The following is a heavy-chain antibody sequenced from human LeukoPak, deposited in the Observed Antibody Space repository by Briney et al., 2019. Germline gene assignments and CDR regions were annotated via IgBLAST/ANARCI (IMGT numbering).Heavy chain of an antibody. J-gene: IGHJ4*02. CDR3: VKDYYDSSGYLDN. D-gene: IGHD3-22*01. CDR2: ISNNGGST. CDR1: GFTFSRYA. Sequence: TGGSLRLSCSASGFTFSRYAMHWVRQAPGKGLQYVSTISNNGGSTYYADSVKGRFTISRDNSKNTLYLQMSSLRAEDTALYYCVKDYYDSSGYLDNWGQGTLVTASS. V-gene: IGHV3-64D*09.